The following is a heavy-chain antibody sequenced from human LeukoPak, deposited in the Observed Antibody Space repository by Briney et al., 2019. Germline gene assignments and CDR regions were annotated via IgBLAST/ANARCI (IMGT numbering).Heavy chain of an antibody. V-gene: IGHV3-30-3*01. CDR3: ARDSWDYPTPDYYYYYGMDV. Sequence: GGSLRPSCAASGFTFSSYAMHWVRQAPGKGLEWVAVISYDGSNKYYADSVKGRFTISRDNSKNTLYLQMNSLRAEDTAVYYCARDSWDYPTPDYYYYYGMDVWGQGTTVTVSS. D-gene: IGHD1-7*01. J-gene: IGHJ6*02. CDR1: GFTFSSYA. CDR2: ISYDGSNK.